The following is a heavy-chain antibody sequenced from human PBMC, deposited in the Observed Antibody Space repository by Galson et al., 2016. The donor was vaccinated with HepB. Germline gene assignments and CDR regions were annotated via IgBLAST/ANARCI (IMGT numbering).Heavy chain of an antibody. J-gene: IGHJ4*02. CDR3: AKGTLGTCTGATCYPLDS. Sequence: SLRLSCAASGFTFKNYAMAWVRQAPGKGLEWVSVITDNGINKWYLDSVKGRFTISRDNSKNTLYLQMNSLRAEDTAPYYCAKGTLGTCTGATCYPLDSWGQGTRVTVSS. CDR2: ITDNGINK. D-gene: IGHD2-8*02. CDR1: GFTFKNYA. V-gene: IGHV3-23*01.